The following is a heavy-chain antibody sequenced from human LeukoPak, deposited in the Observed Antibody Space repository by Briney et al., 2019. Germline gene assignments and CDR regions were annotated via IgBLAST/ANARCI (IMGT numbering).Heavy chain of an antibody. J-gene: IGHJ4*02. CDR1: GFTFSSYG. Sequence: PGGSLRLSCAASGFTFSSYGMHWVRQAPGKGLEWVAVISYDGSNKYYADSVKGRFTISRDNSKNTLYLQMNSLRAEDTAVYYCAKDFYGLTYPDYWGQGTLVTVSS. D-gene: IGHD2/OR15-2a*01. CDR3: AKDFYGLTYPDY. V-gene: IGHV3-30*18. CDR2: ISYDGSNK.